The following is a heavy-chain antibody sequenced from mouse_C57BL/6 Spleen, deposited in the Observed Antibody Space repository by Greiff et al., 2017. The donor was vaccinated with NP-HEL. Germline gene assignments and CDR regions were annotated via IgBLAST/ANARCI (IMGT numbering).Heavy chain of an antibody. J-gene: IGHJ4*01. CDR2: IHPNSGST. V-gene: IGHV1-64*01. D-gene: IGHD1-1*01. Sequence: VQLQQPGAELVKPGASVKLSCKASGYTFTSYWMHWVKQRPGQGLEWIGMIHPNSGSTNYNEKFKSKATLTVDKSSSTAYMQLSSLTSEDSAVYNCARGHYYGSSYYAMDYWGQGTSVTVTS. CDR3: ARGHYYGSSYYAMDY. CDR1: GYTFTSYW.